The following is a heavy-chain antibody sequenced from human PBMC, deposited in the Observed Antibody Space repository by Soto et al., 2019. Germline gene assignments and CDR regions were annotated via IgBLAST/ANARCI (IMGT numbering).Heavy chain of an antibody. J-gene: IGHJ4*02. V-gene: IGHV3-21*01. CDR2: ISSSSSFR. CDR3: ARDPPLSVLVVVATDDF. CDR1: GFTFTNNN. Sequence: SLRLSCAASGFTFTNNNMNWVRQAPGKGLEWVSSISSSSSFRNYADSVKGRFSISRDNDKKLVYLQMDSLRAEDTAVYYCARDPPLSVLVVVATDDFWGQGTLVTVSS. D-gene: IGHD3-22*01.